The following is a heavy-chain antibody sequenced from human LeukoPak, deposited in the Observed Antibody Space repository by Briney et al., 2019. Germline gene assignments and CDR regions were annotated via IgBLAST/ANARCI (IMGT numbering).Heavy chain of an antibody. CDR1: GYSISGSNW. D-gene: IGHD3-10*02. V-gene: IGHV4-28*01. CDR3: ARRAPMFSYFDY. CDR2: IYYSGSA. Sequence: SDTLSLTCTVSGYSISGSNWWGWIRQPPGKGLEWIGYIYYSGSAYYNPSLTGRVTMSVDTSKNQFSLRLSSVTAVDTAVYYCARRAPMFSYFDYWGQGTLVTASS. J-gene: IGHJ4*02.